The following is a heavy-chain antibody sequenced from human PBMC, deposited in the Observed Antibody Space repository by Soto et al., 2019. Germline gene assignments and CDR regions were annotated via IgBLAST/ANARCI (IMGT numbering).Heavy chain of an antibody. CDR1: GFTFSSYG. V-gene: IGHV3-33*08. D-gene: IGHD3-22*01. J-gene: IGHJ4*02. CDR3: ARVRPPSYYDSSGYYYELGY. Sequence: GGSLRLSCAASGFTFSSYGMHWVRQAPGKGLEWVAVIWYDGSNKYYADSVKGRFTISRDNSKNTLYLQMNSLRAEDTAVYYCARVRPPSYYDSSGYYYELGYWGQGTLVTVSS. CDR2: IWYDGSNK.